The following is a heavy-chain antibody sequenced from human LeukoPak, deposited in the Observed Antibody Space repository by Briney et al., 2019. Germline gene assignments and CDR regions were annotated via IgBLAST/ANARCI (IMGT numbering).Heavy chain of an antibody. CDR1: GESLNGHY. D-gene: IGHD6-19*01. Sequence: SETLSLTCAVYGESLNGHYWRWLRQSPGKGVEGIAEEDDRGGTKFNPSFKSRVTISADTSKNQFSLKLNSVTAADAAVYHCAKKGQAGFSFDPWGQGTLVTVSS. CDR2: EDDRGGT. CDR3: AKKGQAGFSFDP. V-gene: IGHV4-34*01. J-gene: IGHJ5*02.